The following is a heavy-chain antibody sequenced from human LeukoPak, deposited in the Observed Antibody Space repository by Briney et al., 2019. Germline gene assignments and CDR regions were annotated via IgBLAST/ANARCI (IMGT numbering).Heavy chain of an antibody. CDR1: EFTFSSYG. V-gene: IGHV3-33*01. J-gene: IGHJ4*02. CDR3: ARSGLNRFDY. CDR2: IRYDGSNK. D-gene: IGHD2-15*01. Sequence: QAGGSLRLSCAASEFTFSSYGMHWVRQAPGKGLEWVAFIRYDGSNKYYADSVKGRFTISRDNSKNTLYLQLNSLRAEDTAVYYCARSGLNRFDYWGQGTLVTVSS.